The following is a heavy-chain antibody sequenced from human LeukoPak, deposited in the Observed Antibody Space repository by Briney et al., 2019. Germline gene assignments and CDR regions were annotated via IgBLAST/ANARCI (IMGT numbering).Heavy chain of an antibody. Sequence: ASVKVSCKASRYTFTSYGISWVRQAPGQGLEWMGWISAYNGNTNYAQKLQGRVTMTTDTSTSTAYMELRSLRSDDTAVYYCARDGVGSSGWYTLDYWGQGTLVTVSS. J-gene: IGHJ4*02. CDR3: ARDGVGSSGWYTLDY. CDR2: ISAYNGNT. V-gene: IGHV1-18*01. CDR1: RYTFTSYG. D-gene: IGHD6-19*01.